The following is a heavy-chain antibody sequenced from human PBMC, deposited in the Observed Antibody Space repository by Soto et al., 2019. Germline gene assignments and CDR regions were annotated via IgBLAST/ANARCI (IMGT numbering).Heavy chain of an antibody. V-gene: IGHV1-46*02. Sequence: VKVSCKPSGYTFNTYYLHWVRQAPGQALEWMGVIHPSGGGTTYAQKFLGRVTVTRDTSTSTVFMELNSLRAEDTAVYYCAKDSTVDTAMVTRVDYWGQGTLVTVSS. D-gene: IGHD5-18*01. CDR3: AKDSTVDTAMVTRVDY. CDR1: GYTFNTYY. CDR2: IHPSGGGT. J-gene: IGHJ4*02.